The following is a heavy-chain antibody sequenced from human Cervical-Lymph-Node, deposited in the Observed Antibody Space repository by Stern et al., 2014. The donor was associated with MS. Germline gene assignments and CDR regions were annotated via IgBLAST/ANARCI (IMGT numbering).Heavy chain of an antibody. CDR2: INTANGDT. D-gene: IGHD6-13*01. CDR3: GRGQQSFDP. V-gene: IGHV1-3*04. Sequence: VQLVESGAEVKKPGASVKVSCKASGYTFTSYAIHCVRQAPGQRLEWMGRINTANGDTYYSEKFQGRVTFTRDTSANTAYMELFSLTSEDTTVYYCGRGQQSFDPWGQGTLVTVSA. CDR1: GYTFTSYA. J-gene: IGHJ5*02.